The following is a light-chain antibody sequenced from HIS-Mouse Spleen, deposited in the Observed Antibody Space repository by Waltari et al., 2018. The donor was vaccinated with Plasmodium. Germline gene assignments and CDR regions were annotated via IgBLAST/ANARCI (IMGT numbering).Light chain of an antibody. V-gene: IGLV1-40*01. Sequence: QSVLTQPPSVSGAPGQRVTISCTGSSPHIREGYDVHWYQQLPGTAPKLLIYGNSNRPSGVPDRFSGSKSGTSASRAITGLQAEDEADYYCQSYDSSLSGVVFGGGTKLTVL. CDR2: GNS. CDR1: SPHIREGYD. J-gene: IGLJ2*01. CDR3: QSYDSSLSGVV.